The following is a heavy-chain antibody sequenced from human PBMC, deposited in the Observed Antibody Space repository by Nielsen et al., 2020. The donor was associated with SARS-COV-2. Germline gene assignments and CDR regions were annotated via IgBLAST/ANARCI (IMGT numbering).Heavy chain of an antibody. J-gene: IGHJ6*02. CDR2: IDPSDSYT. Sequence: GESLKISCKGSGYSFTSHWISWVRQMPGKGLEWMGKIDPSDSYTNYSPSFKGHVTISADKTRSIAYLQWSSLEASDSGIYYCSRMSSSWHFYGMDVWGQGTTVSV. CDR1: GYSFTSHW. V-gene: IGHV5-10-1*01. CDR3: SRMSSSWHFYGMDV. D-gene: IGHD6-13*01.